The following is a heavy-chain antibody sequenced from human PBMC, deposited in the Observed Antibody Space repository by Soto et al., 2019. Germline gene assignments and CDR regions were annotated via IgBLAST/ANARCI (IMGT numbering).Heavy chain of an antibody. J-gene: IGHJ4*02. Sequence: GGSLRLSCAASGFTVSSNYMSWVRQAPGKGLEWVSVIYSGGSTYYADSVKGRFTISRDNSKNTLYLQMNSLRAEDTAVYYCATLQGAGYDSSGYYRDYWGQGTLVTVYS. CDR1: GFTVSSNY. D-gene: IGHD3-22*01. CDR2: IYSGGST. CDR3: ATLQGAGYDSSGYYRDY. V-gene: IGHV3-53*01.